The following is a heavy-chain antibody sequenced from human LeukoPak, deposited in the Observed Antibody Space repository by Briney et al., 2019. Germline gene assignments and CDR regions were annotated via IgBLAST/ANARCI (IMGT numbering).Heavy chain of an antibody. CDR1: GFTFSSYS. V-gene: IGHV3-21*01. Sequence: GGSLRLSCAASGFTFSSYSMNWVRQAPGKGLEWVSSISSSSSYIYYADSVKGRFTISRDNAKNSLYLQMNSLRAEDTAVYYWARVRAVHGAAFDIWGQGTMVTVSS. J-gene: IGHJ3*02. CDR3: ARVRAVHGAAFDI. D-gene: IGHD4-17*01. CDR2: ISSSSSYI.